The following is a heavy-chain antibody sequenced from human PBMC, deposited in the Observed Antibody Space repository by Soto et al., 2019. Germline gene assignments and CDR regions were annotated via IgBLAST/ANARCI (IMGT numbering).Heavy chain of an antibody. V-gene: IGHV3-7*03. CDR2: IKADGSET. D-gene: IGHD3-16*01. CDR1: GFSFSTYW. J-gene: IGHJ4*02. Sequence: GGSLRLSCAASGFSFSTYWMSWVRQVPGTGLEWVANIKADGSETYYVDSVRGRFTISRDNAKTSLFLQLNSLRAEDTAVYYCAKGGNIDFCGQGTLVTVSS. CDR3: AKGGNIDF.